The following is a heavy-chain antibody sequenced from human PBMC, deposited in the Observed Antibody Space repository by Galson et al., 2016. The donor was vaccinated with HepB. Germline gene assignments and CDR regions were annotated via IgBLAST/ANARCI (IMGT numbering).Heavy chain of an antibody. Sequence: RLSCAASGFTFSSYGMHWVRQAPGKGLEWVAVIWYDGSNKYYADSVKGRFTISRDNSKNTLYLQMNSLRAEDTAVYYCARDQLEGSFGELLQSGFDYWGQGTLVTVSS. CDR3: ARDQLEGSFGELLQSGFDY. J-gene: IGHJ4*02. V-gene: IGHV3-33*01. CDR2: IWYDGSNK. D-gene: IGHD3-10*01. CDR1: GFTFSSYG.